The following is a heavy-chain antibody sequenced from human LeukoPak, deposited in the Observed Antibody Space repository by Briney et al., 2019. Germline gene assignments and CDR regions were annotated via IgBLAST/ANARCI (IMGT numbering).Heavy chain of an antibody. J-gene: IGHJ4*02. D-gene: IGHD3-10*01. CDR3: ARGLLRGSADY. V-gene: IGHV3-33*01. Sequence: GRSLRLSCAASGFTFSSYGMHWVRQAPGKGLEWVAVIWYDGSNKYYADSVKGRFTISRDNSKNTLYLQMNSLRAEDTAVYYCARGLLRGSADYWGQGTLVTVSS. CDR2: IWYDGSNK. CDR1: GFTFSSYG.